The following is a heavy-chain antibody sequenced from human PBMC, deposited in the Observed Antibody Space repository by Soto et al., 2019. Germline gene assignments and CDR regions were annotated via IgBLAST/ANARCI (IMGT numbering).Heavy chain of an antibody. Sequence: QVQLVESGGGVVQPGRSLRLSCAASGFTFSSYAMHWVRQAPGKGLEWVAVISYDGSNKYYADSVKGRFTISRDNSKNTLYLQMNSLRAEDTAVYYCARGVVAATYYYYGMAVWGQGTTVTVSS. CDR1: GFTFSSYA. J-gene: IGHJ6*02. CDR3: ARGVVAATYYYYGMAV. V-gene: IGHV3-30-3*01. CDR2: ISYDGSNK. D-gene: IGHD2-15*01.